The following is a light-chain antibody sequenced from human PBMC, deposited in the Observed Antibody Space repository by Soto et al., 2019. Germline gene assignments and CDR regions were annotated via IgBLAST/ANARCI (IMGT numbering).Light chain of an antibody. CDR2: SAS. J-gene: IGKJ2*01. CDR1: QSISTE. CDR3: QQGHNWPLT. Sequence: EIVMTQSPATLSVSPWERATLSCRASQSISTELAWYQQKPGQPPRLPIYSASTRATGVPARFTGSGSGSEFTLTISGLQSEDFAVYYCQQGHNWPLTFGQGTRLEI. V-gene: IGKV3-15*01.